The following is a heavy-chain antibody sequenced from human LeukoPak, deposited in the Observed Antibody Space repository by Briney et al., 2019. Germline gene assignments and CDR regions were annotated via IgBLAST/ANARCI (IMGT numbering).Heavy chain of an antibody. CDR1: GGTFSSYA. CDR3: ARWGGYYYDSSGYFDY. CDR2: IIPIFGTA. V-gene: IGHV1-69*05. D-gene: IGHD3-22*01. J-gene: IGHJ4*02. Sequence: ASVKVSCKASGGTFSSYAISWVRQAPGQGLEWMGRIIPIFGTANYAQKFQGRVTITTDESTSTAYMELSSLRSEDTAVYYCARWGGYYYDSSGYFDYWGQGTLVTVPS.